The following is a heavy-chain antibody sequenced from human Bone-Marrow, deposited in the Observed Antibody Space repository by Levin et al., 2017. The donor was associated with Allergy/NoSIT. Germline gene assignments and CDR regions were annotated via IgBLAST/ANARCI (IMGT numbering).Heavy chain of an antibody. CDR2: ISGSGGGT. V-gene: IGHV3-23*01. D-gene: IGHD4-17*01. CDR1: GFTFSTYA. CDR3: AKSTVTRRDYYYGMDV. Sequence: PGGSLRLSCAASGFTFSTYAMSWVRQAPGKGLDWVSGISGSGGGTHYADSVKGRFTISRDNSKDTVYLQMNSLRAEDTAVYYCAKSTVTRRDYYYGMDVWGQGTTVTVSS. J-gene: IGHJ6*02.